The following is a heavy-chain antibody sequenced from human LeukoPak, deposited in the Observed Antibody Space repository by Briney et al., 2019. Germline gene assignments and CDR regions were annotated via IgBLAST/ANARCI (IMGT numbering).Heavy chain of an antibody. V-gene: IGHV4-61*02. CDR1: GGSISSGSYY. D-gene: IGHD5-12*01. CDR2: IYTSGST. Sequence: PSETLSLTCTVSGGSISSGSYYWSWIRQPAGKGLEWIGRIYTSGSTNYNPSLKSRVTISVDTSKNQFSLKLSSVTAADTAVYYCASGYDSDFDYWGQGTLVTVSS. CDR3: ASGYDSDFDY. J-gene: IGHJ4*02.